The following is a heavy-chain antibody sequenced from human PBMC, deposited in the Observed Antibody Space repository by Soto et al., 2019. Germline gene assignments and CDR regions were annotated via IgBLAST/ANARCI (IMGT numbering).Heavy chain of an antibody. CDR3: ARAKGDSYYDSSGYWVY. J-gene: IGHJ4*02. CDR2: IIPIFGTA. Sequence: QVQLVQSGAEVKKPGSSVKVSCKASRGTFSSYAISWVRQAPGQGLEWMGGIIPIFGTANYAQKFQGRVTITADESTSTAYMELSSLRSEDTAVYYCARAKGDSYYDSSGYWVYWGQGTLVTVSS. V-gene: IGHV1-69*01. CDR1: RGTFSSYA. D-gene: IGHD3-22*01.